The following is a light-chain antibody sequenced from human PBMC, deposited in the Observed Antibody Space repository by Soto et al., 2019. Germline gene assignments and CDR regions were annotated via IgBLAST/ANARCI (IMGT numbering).Light chain of an antibody. CDR3: AAWDDSLKGWV. J-gene: IGLJ3*02. Sequence: QSVLTQPPSASGTPGQRVTISCSGSSSNIGSETVNWYQQVPGTAPKLLIYANNQRPSGVPDGFSVSKSGTSASLAIGGLQSEDEADYYCAAWDDSLKGWVFGGGTKLTVL. CDR1: SSNIGSET. V-gene: IGLV1-44*01. CDR2: ANN.